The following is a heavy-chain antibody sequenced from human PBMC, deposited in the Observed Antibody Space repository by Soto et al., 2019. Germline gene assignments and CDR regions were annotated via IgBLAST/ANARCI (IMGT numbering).Heavy chain of an antibody. CDR3: ARVYPSSWPQFNWFDP. CDR2: IDAANGNA. V-gene: IGHV1-3*05. D-gene: IGHD6-13*01. Sequence: QVRLVQSGSEERKPGASVKVSCKASGYTFGTYGIHWVRQAPGHRLEWMGWIDAANGNAKNSENFQGRVTITRDTDASTIYMELNSLTYEDTAVYYCARVYPSSWPQFNWFDPWGQGTLVTVSS. J-gene: IGHJ5*02. CDR1: GYTFGTYG.